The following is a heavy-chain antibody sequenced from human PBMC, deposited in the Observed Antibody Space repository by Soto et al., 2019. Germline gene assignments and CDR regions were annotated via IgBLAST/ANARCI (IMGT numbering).Heavy chain of an antibody. CDR3: ARDLATVTTNDAFDI. D-gene: IGHD4-17*01. J-gene: IGHJ3*02. CDR2: ISAYNGNT. V-gene: IGHV1-18*01. Sequence: ASVKVPCKASGYTFTSYGISWVRQAPGQGLEWMGWISAYNGNTNYAQKLQGRVTMTTDTSTSTAYMELRSLRSDDTAVYYCARDLATVTTNDAFDIWGQGTMVTVSS. CDR1: GYTFTSYG.